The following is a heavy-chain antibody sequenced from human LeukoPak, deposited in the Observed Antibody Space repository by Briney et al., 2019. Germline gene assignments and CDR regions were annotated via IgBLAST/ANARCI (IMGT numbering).Heavy chain of an antibody. CDR2: VYDSGST. CDR1: DGSISSYH. J-gene: IGHJ4*02. Sequence: SETLSLTCTVSDGSISSYHWSWIRQPPGKGLEWIGYVYDSGSTNYNPSLKSRVTISVDTSKNQFSLKLSSATAADTAVYYCARGIAAAGIYFDYWGQGALVTVSS. CDR3: ARGIAAAGIYFDY. V-gene: IGHV4-59*01. D-gene: IGHD6-13*01.